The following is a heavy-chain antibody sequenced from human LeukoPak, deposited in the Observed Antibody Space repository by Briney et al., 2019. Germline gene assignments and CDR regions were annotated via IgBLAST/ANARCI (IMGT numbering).Heavy chain of an antibody. Sequence: PGGSLRVSCAASGFSLSSYWINWVRQAPGKGLEWVANINPAASVKYYVDSVKGRFTISRDDAKNSFYLQMNNLRVEDTAIYYCAPSPWGQGTLVTVSS. CDR1: GFSLSSYW. J-gene: IGHJ5*02. CDR2: INPAASVK. CDR3: APSP. V-gene: IGHV3-7*01.